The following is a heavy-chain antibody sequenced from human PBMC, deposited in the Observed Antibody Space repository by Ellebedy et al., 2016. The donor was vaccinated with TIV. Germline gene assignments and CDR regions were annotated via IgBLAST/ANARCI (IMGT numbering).Heavy chain of an antibody. CDR2: SKNKGNNYAT. CDR3: TKTFYFD. D-gene: IGHD2/OR15-2a*01. CDR1: GFTFSDEH. V-gene: IGHV3-72*01. Sequence: GGSLRLSXATSGFTFSDEHMDWVRQAPGKGLEWVGRSKNKGNNYATQYAASVKGRFTIPRDDSTNSLYLQMNSLRTEDTAIYYCTKTFYFDWGQGTLVIVSS. J-gene: IGHJ4*02.